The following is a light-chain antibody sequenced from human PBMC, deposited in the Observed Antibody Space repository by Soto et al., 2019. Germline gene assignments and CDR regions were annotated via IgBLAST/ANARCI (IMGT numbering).Light chain of an antibody. CDR3: QHWA. V-gene: IGKV1-5*01. CDR2: DPS. J-gene: IGKJ1*01. Sequence: ILITKYPCALSASVGDRVTITCRASQSIISWLAWYQQKPGKAPKLLIYDPSSLESGVPSRFSGSGSGTEFTLTISSLQPDDFAPYYCQHWAFDQGTKVDI. CDR1: QSIISW.